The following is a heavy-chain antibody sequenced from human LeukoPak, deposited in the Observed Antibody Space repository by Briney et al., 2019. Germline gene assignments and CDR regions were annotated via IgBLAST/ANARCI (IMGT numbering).Heavy chain of an antibody. V-gene: IGHV4-34*01. J-gene: IGHJ6*02. CDR1: GGSFSGYY. Sequence: PSETLSLTCAVYGGSFSGYYWSWIRQPPGKGLEWIGEINHSGSTNYNPSLKSRVTISVDTSKNQFSLKLSSVTAADTAVYYCARGRRIVVVVAATLDVWGQGTTVTVSS. D-gene: IGHD2-15*01. CDR2: INHSGST. CDR3: ARGRRIVVVVAATLDV.